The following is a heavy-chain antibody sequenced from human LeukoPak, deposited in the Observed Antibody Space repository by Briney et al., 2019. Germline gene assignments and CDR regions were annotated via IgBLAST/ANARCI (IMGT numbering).Heavy chain of an antibody. CDR3: AGHYYGDYYFDH. CDR1: GGSISGYY. CDR2: IYFSGST. Sequence: SETLSLTCTVSGGSISGYYCSWIRQPAGKGLEWIGRIYFSGSTNYNPSLKSRVTMSVDTSKNQLSLKLVSVTAADTAVYYCAGHYYGDYYFDHWGQGTLVTVSS. V-gene: IGHV4-4*07. J-gene: IGHJ4*02. D-gene: IGHD4-17*01.